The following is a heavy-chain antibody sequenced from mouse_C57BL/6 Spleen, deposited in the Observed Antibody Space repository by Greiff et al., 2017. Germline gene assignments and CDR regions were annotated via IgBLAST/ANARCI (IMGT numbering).Heavy chain of an antibody. Sequence: VQLQQPGTELVKPGASVKLSCKASGYTFTSYWMHWVKQRPGQGLEWIGNIYPSNGGTNYNEKFKSKATLTVDKSSSPAYMQLSILTSEDSAVSYCASGALPNYYAMDYWGQGTSVTVSS. D-gene: IGHD5-1*01. J-gene: IGHJ4*01. CDR3: ASGALPNYYAMDY. CDR1: GYTFTSYW. V-gene: IGHV1-53*01. CDR2: IYPSNGGT.